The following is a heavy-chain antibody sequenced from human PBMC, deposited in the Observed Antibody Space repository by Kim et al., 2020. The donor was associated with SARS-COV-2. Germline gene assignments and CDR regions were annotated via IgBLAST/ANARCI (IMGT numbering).Heavy chain of an antibody. D-gene: IGHD2-2*01. J-gene: IGHJ6*02. V-gene: IGHV4-31*03. CDR2: IYYSGST. CDR3: AREGADCSSTSCYFGRWPRYYYYYYGMDV. CDR1: GGSISSGGYY. Sequence: SETLSLTCTVSGGSISSGGYYWSWIRQHPGKGLEWIGYIYYSGSTYYNPSLKSRVTISVDTSKNQFSLKLSSVTAADTAVYYCAREGADCSSTSCYFGRWPRYYYYYYGMDVWGQGTTVTVSS.